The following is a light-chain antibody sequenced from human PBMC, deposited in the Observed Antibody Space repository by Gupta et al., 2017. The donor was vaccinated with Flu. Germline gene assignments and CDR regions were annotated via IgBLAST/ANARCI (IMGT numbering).Light chain of an antibody. CDR2: GAS. CDR3: QQYNNWPPWT. Sequence: IVIPQSPATLSVSPGERATLSCRASQSVSSNLAWYQQKPGQAPRLLIYGASTWATGIPARFSGSGSGTEFTLTISSLQSEDFAVYYCQQYNNWPPWTFGQGTKVEIK. V-gene: IGKV3-15*01. J-gene: IGKJ1*01. CDR1: QSVSSN.